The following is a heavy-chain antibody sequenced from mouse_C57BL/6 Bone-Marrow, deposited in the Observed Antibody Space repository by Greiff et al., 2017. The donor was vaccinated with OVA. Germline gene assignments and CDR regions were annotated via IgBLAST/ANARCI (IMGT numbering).Heavy chain of an antibody. CDR2: TFYSGIT. CDR3: ARASYDGYYDYAMDY. CDR1: GFSINSDCY. J-gene: IGHJ4*01. D-gene: IGHD2-3*01. Sequence: EVKLQESGPSLVRPSQTLSLTCTVTGFSINSDCYWIWIRQFPGNKLEYIGYTFYSGITYYNPSLESRTYITRDTSKNQFSLKLSSVTTEDTATYYCARASYDGYYDYAMDYWGQGTSVTVSS. V-gene: IGHV3-3*01.